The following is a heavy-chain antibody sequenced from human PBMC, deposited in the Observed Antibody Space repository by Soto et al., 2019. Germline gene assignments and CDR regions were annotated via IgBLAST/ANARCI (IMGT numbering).Heavy chain of an antibody. Sequence: GGSLRLSCAASGFTFSSYAMSWVRQAPGKGLEWVSAISGSGGSTYYADSVKGRFTISRDNSKNTLYLQMNSLRAEDTAVYYCAKFVGFGELSGWFDPWGQGTLVTVSS. CDR3: AKFVGFGELSGWFDP. V-gene: IGHV3-23*01. D-gene: IGHD3-10*01. CDR1: GFTFSSYA. J-gene: IGHJ5*02. CDR2: ISGSGGST.